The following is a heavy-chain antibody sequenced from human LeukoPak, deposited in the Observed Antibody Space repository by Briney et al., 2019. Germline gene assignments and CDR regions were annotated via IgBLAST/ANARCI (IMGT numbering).Heavy chain of an antibody. D-gene: IGHD6-13*01. CDR3: AKEAGKFDY. J-gene: IGHJ4*02. CDR2: ISADGGST. Sequence: GGSLSLSCVASGLNYDDSAMHWVRQAPGKGLEWVSLISADGGSTFSADSVKGRFSISKDNSKNSLYLQMNSLRSEDTAMYYCAKEAGKFDYWGQGTLVAVSS. CDR1: GLNYDDSA. V-gene: IGHV3-43*02.